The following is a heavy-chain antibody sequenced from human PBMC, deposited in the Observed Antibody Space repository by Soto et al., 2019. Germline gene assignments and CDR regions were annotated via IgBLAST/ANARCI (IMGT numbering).Heavy chain of an antibody. CDR2: ISGSGGST. CDR1: GFTFSSYA. J-gene: IGHJ4*02. D-gene: IGHD6-6*01. Sequence: PGGSLRLSCAASGFTFSSYAMSWVRQAPGKGLEWVSAISGSGGSTYYADSVKGRFTISRDNSKNTLYLQMNSLRAEDTAVYYCAKELLHPIAALWVQYFDYWGQGTLVTVSS. V-gene: IGHV3-23*01. CDR3: AKELLHPIAALWVQYFDY.